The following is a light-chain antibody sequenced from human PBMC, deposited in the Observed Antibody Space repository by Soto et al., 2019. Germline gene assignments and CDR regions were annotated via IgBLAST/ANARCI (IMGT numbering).Light chain of an antibody. CDR1: QGISNY. CDR3: QQRNSYPIT. CDR2: TAS. J-gene: IGKJ5*01. Sequence: DIQLTQSPSFLSASVGDRVTITCRASQGISNYLAWYQQKPGKAPNLLIHTASTLQSGVPSRFSGSGSGTEFTLTISSLQPEGCATYYCQQRNSYPITFGQGTRLETK. V-gene: IGKV1-9*01.